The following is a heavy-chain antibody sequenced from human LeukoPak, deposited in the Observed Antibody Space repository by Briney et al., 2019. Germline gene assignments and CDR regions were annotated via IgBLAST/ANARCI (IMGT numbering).Heavy chain of an antibody. D-gene: IGHD3-22*01. J-gene: IGHJ4*02. Sequence: PSETLSLTCSVSGGSISNYYCSWIRQPPGKGLEWIGEIYHTGSTNYNPSLKSRVTISVDKSKDQFSLKLTSVTAADTAVYYCARGDSSGYPDYWGQGSLVTVSS. V-gene: IGHV4-59*12. CDR2: IYHTGST. CDR3: ARGDSSGYPDY. CDR1: GGSISNYY.